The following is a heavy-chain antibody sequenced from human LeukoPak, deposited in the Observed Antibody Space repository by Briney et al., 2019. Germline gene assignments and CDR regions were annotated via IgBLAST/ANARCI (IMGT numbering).Heavy chain of an antibody. Sequence: SQTLSLTCTVSGGSISSGGYYWSWIRQHPGKGLEWIGYIYYSGSTNYNPSLKSRVTISVDTSKNQFSLKLSSVTAADTAVYYCARGYSYGYRPMDYWGQGTLVTVSS. CDR1: GGSISSGGYY. CDR2: IYYSGST. CDR3: ARGYSYGYRPMDY. V-gene: IGHV4-31*03. J-gene: IGHJ4*02. D-gene: IGHD5-18*01.